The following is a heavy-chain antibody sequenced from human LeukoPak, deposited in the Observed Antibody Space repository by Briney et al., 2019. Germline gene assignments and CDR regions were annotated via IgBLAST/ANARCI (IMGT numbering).Heavy chain of an antibody. CDR1: GFTFSSYS. V-gene: IGHV3-21*04. CDR2: ISSSSSYI. Sequence: PGGSLRLSCAASGFTFSSYSMNWVRQAPGKGLEWVSSISSSSSYIYYADSVKGRFTVSRDNSKNTLYLQMNSLRAEDTAIYYCAKAPVLLPFDYWGQGTLVTVSS. CDR3: AKAPVLLPFDY. D-gene: IGHD2-15*01. J-gene: IGHJ4*02.